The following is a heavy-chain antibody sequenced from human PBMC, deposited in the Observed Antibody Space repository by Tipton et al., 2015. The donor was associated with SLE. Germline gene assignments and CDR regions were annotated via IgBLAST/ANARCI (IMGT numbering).Heavy chain of an antibody. CDR3: ARMGDRWYFDL. J-gene: IGHJ2*01. CDR1: GGSFSGYY. V-gene: IGHV4-34*01. CDR2: INHSGST. Sequence: TLSLTCAVYGGSFSGYYWSWIRQPPGKGLEWIGEINHSGSTNYNPSLKSRVTISVDTSKNQFSLKLSSVTAADTAVYYCARMGDRWYFDLWGRGTLLTVSS. D-gene: IGHD3-16*01.